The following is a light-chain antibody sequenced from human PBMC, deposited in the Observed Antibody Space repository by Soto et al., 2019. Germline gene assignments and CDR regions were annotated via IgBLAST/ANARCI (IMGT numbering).Light chain of an antibody. Sequence: EIVLTQSPATLSLSPGERATLSCRASQTVRTFLAWYQQKPAQAPRLLIYDASNRATGIPARFSGSGSGTDFTLTISSLEPEDFAVYYCQQRSNWPLTFGGGTKVEIK. J-gene: IGKJ4*01. CDR3: QQRSNWPLT. V-gene: IGKV3-11*01. CDR1: QTVRTF. CDR2: DAS.